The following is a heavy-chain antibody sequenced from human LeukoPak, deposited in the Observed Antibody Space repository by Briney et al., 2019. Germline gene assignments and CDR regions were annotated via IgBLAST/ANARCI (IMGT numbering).Heavy chain of an antibody. CDR3: ARGHPITMVRGVTNWFDP. CDR2: IYYSGST. Sequence: SETLSLTCTVSGGSISSSDYYWSWIRQPPGKGLEWIGYIYYSGSTYYNPSLKSRVTISVDTSKNQFSLKLSSVTAADTAVYYCARGHPITMVRGVTNWFDPWGQGTLVTVSS. D-gene: IGHD3-10*01. J-gene: IGHJ5*02. V-gene: IGHV4-30-4*01. CDR1: GGSISSSDYY.